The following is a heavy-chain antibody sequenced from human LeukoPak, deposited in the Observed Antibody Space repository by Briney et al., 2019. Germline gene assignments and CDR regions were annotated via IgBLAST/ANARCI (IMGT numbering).Heavy chain of an antibody. CDR3: ARGGYYDSSGYYF. CDR1: GGSISSGSYY. J-gene: IGHJ4*02. V-gene: IGHV4-61*02. Sequence: KPSETLSLTCTVSGGSISSGSYYWSWIRQPAGKGLEWIGRIYTSGSTNYNPSLKSRVTISVDTSKNQFSLKLGSVTAADTAVYYCARGGYYDSSGYYFWGQGTLVTVSS. D-gene: IGHD3-22*01. CDR2: IYTSGST.